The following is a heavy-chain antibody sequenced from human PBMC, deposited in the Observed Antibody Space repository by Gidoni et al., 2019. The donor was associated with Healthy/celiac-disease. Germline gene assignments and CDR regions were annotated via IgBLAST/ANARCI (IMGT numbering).Heavy chain of an antibody. CDR2: ISYDGSNK. Sequence: QVQLVESGGGVVQPGRSLRLSCAASGFTFSSYGMHWVRQAPGKGLEWVAVISYDGSNKYYADSVKGRFTISRDNSKNTLYLQMNSLRAEDTAVYYCAKDVYYTTYYFDYWGQGTLVTVSS. V-gene: IGHV3-30*18. J-gene: IGHJ4*02. D-gene: IGHD1-26*01. CDR1: GFTFSSYG. CDR3: AKDVYYTTYYFDY.